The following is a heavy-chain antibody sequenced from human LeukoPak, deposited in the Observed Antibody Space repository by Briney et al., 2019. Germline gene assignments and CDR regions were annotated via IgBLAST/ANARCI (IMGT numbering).Heavy chain of an antibody. CDR2: IRYDGSNK. CDR3: AKEVGANYYMDV. V-gene: IGHV3-30*02. D-gene: IGHD1-26*01. J-gene: IGHJ6*03. CDR1: GFTFSSYG. Sequence: AGGSLRLSCAASGFTFSSYGIHWVRQAPGKGLEGVAFIRYDGSNKYYADSVKGRFTISRDNSKNTLYLQMNSLRVEDTAVYYCAKEVGANYYMDVWGKGTTVTVYS.